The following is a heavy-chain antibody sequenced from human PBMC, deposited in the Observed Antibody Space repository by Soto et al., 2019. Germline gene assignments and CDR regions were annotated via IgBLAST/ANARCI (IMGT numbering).Heavy chain of an antibody. V-gene: IGHV4-39*01. CDR3: ARAYSSGWYPLDY. CDR1: GGSISSSSYY. Sequence: SETLSLTCTVSGGSISSSSYYWGWIRQPPGKGLEWIGSIYYSGSTYYNPSLKSRVTISVDTSKNQFSLKLSSVTAADTAVYYCARAYSSGWYPLDYWGQGTLVTVSS. J-gene: IGHJ4*02. CDR2: IYYSGST. D-gene: IGHD6-19*01.